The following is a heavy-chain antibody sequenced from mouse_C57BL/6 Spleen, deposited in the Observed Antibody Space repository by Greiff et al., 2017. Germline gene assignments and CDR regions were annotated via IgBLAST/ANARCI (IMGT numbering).Heavy chain of an antibody. CDR1: GYTFTNYW. J-gene: IGHJ2*01. Sequence: QVQLQQSGAELVRPGTSVKMSCKASGYTFTNYWIGWAKQRPGHGLEWIGDIFPGGGYTNYNEKFKGKATLTADKSSSTAYMQFSRLTSEDSAIYYCAREVEGYFDYWGQGTTLTVSS. CDR2: IFPGGGYT. CDR3: AREVEGYFDY. D-gene: IGHD1-1*01. V-gene: IGHV1-63*01.